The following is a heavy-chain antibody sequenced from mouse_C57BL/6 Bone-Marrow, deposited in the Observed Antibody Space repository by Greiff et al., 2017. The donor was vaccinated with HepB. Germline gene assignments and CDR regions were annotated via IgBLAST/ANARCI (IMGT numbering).Heavy chain of an antibody. CDR3: ARDRGYYYGSSYVNYFDY. D-gene: IGHD1-1*01. V-gene: IGHV5-16*01. CDR2: INYDGSST. CDR1: GFTFSDYY. Sequence: EVQRVESEGGLVQPGSSMKLSCTAPGFTFSDYYMAWVRQVPEKGLEWVANINYDGSSTYYLDSLKSRFIISRDNAKNILYLQMSSLKSEDTATYYCARDRGYYYGSSYVNYFDYWGQGTTLTVSS. J-gene: IGHJ2*01.